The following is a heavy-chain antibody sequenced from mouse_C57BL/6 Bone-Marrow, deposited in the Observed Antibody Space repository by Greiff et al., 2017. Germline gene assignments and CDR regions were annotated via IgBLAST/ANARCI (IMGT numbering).Heavy chain of an antibody. V-gene: IGHV1-22*01. Sequence: VQLQQSGPELVKPGASVKLSCKASGYTFTDYYMHWVKQSHGKSLEWIGYINPNNGGTSYNQKFKGKATLTVDKSSSTAYMELRSLTAEESAVYYCAREEYGNSYGRFDFWGKGTLVTVS. CDR3: AREEYGNSYGRFDF. CDR2: INPNNGGT. D-gene: IGHD1-1*01. J-gene: IGHJ3*01. CDR1: GYTFTDYY.